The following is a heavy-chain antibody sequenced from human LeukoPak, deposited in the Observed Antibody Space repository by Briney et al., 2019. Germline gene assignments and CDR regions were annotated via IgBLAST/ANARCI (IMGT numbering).Heavy chain of an antibody. CDR3: ARGHYDVLAASYKWTPDY. CDR1: GFTFSSYS. Sequence: SGGSLRLSCAASGFTFSSYSMNWVRQAPGKGLEWVSSISSSSSYIYYADSVKGRFTISRDNAKNSLSLQLNSLRVEDTAVYYCARGHYDVLAASYKWTPDYWGQGTLVTVSS. D-gene: IGHD3-9*01. V-gene: IGHV3-21*01. J-gene: IGHJ4*02. CDR2: ISSSSSYI.